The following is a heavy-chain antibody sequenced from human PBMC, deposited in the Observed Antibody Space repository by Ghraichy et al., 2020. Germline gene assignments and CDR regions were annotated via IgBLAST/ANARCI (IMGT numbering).Heavy chain of an antibody. Sequence: GGSLRLSCAASGFTFNIYAMHWVRQAPGKGLEWVALISYDGDKKFYADSVKGRSTISRDNSKSTLSLQMTSLRAEDTATYFCAREGETYSYASYFDFWGQGSLVTVSS. CDR3: AREGETYSYASYFDF. D-gene: IGHD5-18*01. CDR2: ISYDGDKK. J-gene: IGHJ4*02. CDR1: GFTFNIYA. V-gene: IGHV3-30*04.